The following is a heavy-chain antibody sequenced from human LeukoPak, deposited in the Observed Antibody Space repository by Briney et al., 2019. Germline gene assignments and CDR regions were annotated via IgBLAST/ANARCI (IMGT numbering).Heavy chain of an antibody. CDR3: ACLLGYDSSGYPYFDY. J-gene: IGHJ4*02. V-gene: IGHV3-74*01. Sequence: GGSLRLSCAASGFTFSSYWMHWVRQAPGKGLVWVSRINSDGSSTSYADSVKGRFTISRDNSKNTLYLQMNSLRAEDTAVYYCACLLGYDSSGYPYFDYWGQGTLVTVSS. CDR2: INSDGSST. D-gene: IGHD3-22*01. CDR1: GFTFSSYW.